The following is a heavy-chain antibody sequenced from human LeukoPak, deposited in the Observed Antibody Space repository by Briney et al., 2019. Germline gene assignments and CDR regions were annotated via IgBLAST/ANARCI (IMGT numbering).Heavy chain of an antibody. CDR2: IIPILGIA. CDR1: GFTFSSYA. Sequence: PGGSLRLSCAASGFTFSSYAISWVRQAPGQGLEWMGRIIPILGIANYAQKFQGRVTITADKSTSTAYMELSSLRSEDTAVYYCARGDSSSNLVYYYYGMDVWGQGTTVTVSS. CDR3: ARGDSSSNLVYYYYGMDV. D-gene: IGHD6-6*01. V-gene: IGHV1-69*04. J-gene: IGHJ6*02.